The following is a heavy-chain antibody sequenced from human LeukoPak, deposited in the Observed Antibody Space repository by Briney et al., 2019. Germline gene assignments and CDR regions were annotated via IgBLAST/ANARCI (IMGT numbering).Heavy chain of an antibody. CDR2: IYYSGST. CDR1: GGSISSSSYY. D-gene: IGHD2-2*01. CDR3: AAIVVPAAPYWYFDL. V-gene: IGHV4-39*01. Sequence: SETLSLTCTVSGGSISSSSYYCGWIRQPPGKGLEWIGSIYYSGSTYYNPSLKSRVTISVDTSKNQFSLKLSSVTAADAAVYYCAAIVVPAAPYWYFDLWGRGTLVTVSS. J-gene: IGHJ2*01.